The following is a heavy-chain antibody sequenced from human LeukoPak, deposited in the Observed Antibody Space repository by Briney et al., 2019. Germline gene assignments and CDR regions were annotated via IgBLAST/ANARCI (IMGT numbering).Heavy chain of an antibody. J-gene: IGHJ4*02. CDR1: GFTFSSHW. CDR2: IKEDGSKK. Sequence: GGSLRLSCAASGFTFSSHWMTWVRQAPGKGLEWVANIKEDGSKKNYVDSVKGRFTISRDNAKNSLYLQMNSLRAEDTAEYYCAKDSNGWYQRGSNYFDYWGQGTLVTVSS. V-gene: IGHV3-7*03. D-gene: IGHD6-19*01. CDR3: AKDSNGWYQRGSNYFDY.